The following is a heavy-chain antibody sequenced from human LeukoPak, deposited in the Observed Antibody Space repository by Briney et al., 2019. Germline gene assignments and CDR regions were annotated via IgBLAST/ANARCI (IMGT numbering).Heavy chain of an antibody. Sequence: PSETLSLTCAVYGGSFSGNYWSWIRQPPGKGLEWIGRIYTSGSTNYNPSLKSRVTMSVDTSKNQFSLKLSSVTAADTAVYYCARDAHAFYCSSTSCPYNWFDPWGQGTLVTVSS. CDR1: GGSFSGNY. J-gene: IGHJ5*02. D-gene: IGHD2-2*01. CDR2: IYTSGST. CDR3: ARDAHAFYCSSTSCPYNWFDP. V-gene: IGHV4-59*10.